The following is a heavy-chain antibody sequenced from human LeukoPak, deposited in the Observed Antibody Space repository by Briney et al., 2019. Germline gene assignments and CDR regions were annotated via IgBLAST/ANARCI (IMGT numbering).Heavy chain of an antibody. CDR1: GYTFTVYN. V-gene: IGHV1-2*02. D-gene: IGHD4-23*01. Sequence: ASVTVSFTGSGYTFTVYNMHWVRQGPGQGKEWMGWINPNSGRTNYAQKFQGRVTMTRDTSISTAYMELSRLRSDDTAVYYCARGDSVRTPRAFDIWGQGTMVTVSS. CDR3: ARGDSVRTPRAFDI. CDR2: INPNSGRT. J-gene: IGHJ3*02.